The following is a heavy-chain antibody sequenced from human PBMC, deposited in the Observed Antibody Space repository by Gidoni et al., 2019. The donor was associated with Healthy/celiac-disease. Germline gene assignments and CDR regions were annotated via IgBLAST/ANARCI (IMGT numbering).Heavy chain of an antibody. CDR2: IWYDGSNK. D-gene: IGHD3-22*01. CDR3: ARDPQFLSYDSSGQGIFDY. CDR1: GFTFSSYG. J-gene: IGHJ4*02. Sequence: QVQLVEAGAGVVQPGRSQRIACAAAGFTFSSYGMHWVRQAPGKGLELVAVIWYDGSNKYYADYVKGRFTITRDNSKNTLYLQRNSLRAEDTAVYYCARDPQFLSYDSSGQGIFDYWGQGTLVTVSS. V-gene: IGHV3-33*01.